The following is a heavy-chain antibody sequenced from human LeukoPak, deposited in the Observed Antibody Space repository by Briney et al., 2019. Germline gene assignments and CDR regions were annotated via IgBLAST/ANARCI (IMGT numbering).Heavy chain of an antibody. CDR2: IYYSGST. CDR3: ARFAYDSGNLDV. V-gene: IGHV4-59*01. CDR1: GGSISSYY. J-gene: IGHJ6*02. Sequence: PSETLSLTCTVSGGSISSYYWSWIRQPPGKGLEWIGYIYYSGSTKYNPSLESRITISADTSQNQFSLKLSSVTAADTAVYYCARFAYDSGNLDVWGQGTMVTVSS. D-gene: IGHD3-10*01.